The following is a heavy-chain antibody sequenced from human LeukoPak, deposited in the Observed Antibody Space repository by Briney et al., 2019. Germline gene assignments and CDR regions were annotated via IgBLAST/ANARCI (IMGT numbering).Heavy chain of an antibody. J-gene: IGHJ4*02. D-gene: IGHD3-10*01. V-gene: IGHV3-48*01. Sequence: GGSLRLSCAASGFTFSSYSMTWVRQAPGKGLEWVSYVSSSSSTIYYADSVKGRFTISRDNAKNSLYLQMNSLRAEDTAVYYCARDAPGVRGVTPDYWGQGTLVTVSS. CDR3: ARDAPGVRGVTPDY. CDR2: VSSSSSTI. CDR1: GFTFSSYS.